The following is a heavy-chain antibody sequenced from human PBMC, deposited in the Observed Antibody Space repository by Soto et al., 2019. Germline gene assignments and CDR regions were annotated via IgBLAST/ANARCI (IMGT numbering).Heavy chain of an antibody. J-gene: IGHJ4*02. CDR3: ARETHSTGYGSYFDY. CDR1: GFTFSSYG. CDR2: ISKDGSTK. Sequence: GGSLRLSCAASGFTFSSYGMHWVRQAPGKGLECVAVISKDGSTKYDADSVKGRFTISRDNSKNTLYLQMNSLRAEDTAVYYCARETHSTGYGSYFDYWGQGTLVTVSS. D-gene: IGHD3-22*01. V-gene: IGHV3-30*03.